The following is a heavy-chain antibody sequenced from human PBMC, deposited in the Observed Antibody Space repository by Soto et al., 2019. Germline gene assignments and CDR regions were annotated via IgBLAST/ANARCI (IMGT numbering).Heavy chain of an antibody. D-gene: IGHD3-10*01. CDR3: ARDDTQNYYGSGLYGMDV. Sequence: ASVKVSCKASGGTFSSYAISWVRQAPGQRLEWMGGIIPIFGTANYAQKFQGRVTITADESTSTAYMELSSLRSEDTAVYYCARDDTQNYYGSGLYGMDVWGQGTTVTVSS. CDR1: GGTFSSYA. CDR2: IIPIFGTA. V-gene: IGHV1-69*13. J-gene: IGHJ6*02.